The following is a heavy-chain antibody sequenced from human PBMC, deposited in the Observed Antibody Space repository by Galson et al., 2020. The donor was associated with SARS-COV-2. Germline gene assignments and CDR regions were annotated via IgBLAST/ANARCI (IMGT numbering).Heavy chain of an antibody. CDR2: ISYDGSNK. V-gene: IGHV3-30-3*01. CDR3: ARARSGSYSPPYDY. CDR1: GFTFSSYA. D-gene: IGHD3-10*01. J-gene: IGHJ4*02. Sequence: GGSLRLSCAASGFTFSSYAMHWVRQAPGKGLEWVAVISYDGSNKYYADSVKGRFTISRDNSKNTLYLQMNSLRAEDTAVYYCARARSGSYSPPYDYWGQGTLVTVSS.